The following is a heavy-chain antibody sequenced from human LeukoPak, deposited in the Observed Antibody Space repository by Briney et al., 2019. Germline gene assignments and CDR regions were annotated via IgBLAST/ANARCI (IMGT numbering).Heavy chain of an antibody. V-gene: IGHV4-4*02. J-gene: IGHJ6*04. CDR2: VYHSGST. CDR3: ARDSDLTGYFSRFYYGLVV. CDR1: GHSTTSNNW. Sequence: SGTLSLTCAVSGHSTTSNNWWSWVRQPPGKGLEWIGEVYHSGSTNYHPSLKSRVTMTVDKSNNQFSLKLTSVTAADTAVYYCARDSDLTGYFSRFYYGLVVWGKGTTVTVSS. D-gene: IGHD3-9*01.